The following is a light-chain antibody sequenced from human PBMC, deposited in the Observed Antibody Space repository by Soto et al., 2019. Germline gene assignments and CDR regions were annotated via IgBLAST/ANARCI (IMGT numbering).Light chain of an antibody. V-gene: IGKV1-5*03. CDR2: KAS. Sequence: DIQMTQSPSTLSASVGDRVTITCRASQSISNWLAWYQQKPGKAPKLLIYKASTLESGVPSRFSGSGSGTEFTLTISSRQPDDFATYYCQQYNTYCTFGGGTKVEIK. CDR3: QQYNTYCT. J-gene: IGKJ4*01. CDR1: QSISNW.